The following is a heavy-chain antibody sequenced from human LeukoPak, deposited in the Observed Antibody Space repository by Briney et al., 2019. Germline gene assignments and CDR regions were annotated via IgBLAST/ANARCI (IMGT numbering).Heavy chain of an antibody. J-gene: IGHJ6*02. D-gene: IGHD2-2*01. CDR2: IYPGDSDT. CDR3: ARLMQAVVVPAALYYGMDV. V-gene: IGHV5-51*01. CDR1: GYSFTSYW. Sequence: GESLKISCKGSGYSFTSYWIGWVRQMPGKGLEWMGIIYPGDSDTRYSPSFQGQVTISADKSISTAYLQWSSLKASDTAMYYCARLMQAVVVPAALYYGMDVWGQGTTVTVSS.